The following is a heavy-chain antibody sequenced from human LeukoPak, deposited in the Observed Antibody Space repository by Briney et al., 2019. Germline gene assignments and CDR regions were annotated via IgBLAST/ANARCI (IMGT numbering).Heavy chain of an antibody. J-gene: IGHJ3*02. V-gene: IGHV4-59*08. CDR2: IYYSGST. CDR3: ALGYCSGGSCFLGTSSAFDI. D-gene: IGHD2-15*01. Sequence: PSETQSLTCTVSGGSISSYYWSWIRQPPGKGLEWIGYIYYSGSTNYNPSLKSRVTISVDTSKNQFSLKLSSVTAADTAVYYCALGYCSGGSCFLGTSSAFDIWGQGTMVTVSS. CDR1: GGSISSYY.